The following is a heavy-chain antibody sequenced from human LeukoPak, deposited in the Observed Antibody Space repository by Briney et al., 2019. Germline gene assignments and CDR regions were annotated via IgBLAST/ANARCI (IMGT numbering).Heavy chain of an antibody. V-gene: IGHV6-1*01. D-gene: IGHD1-26*01. CDR1: GDSLSSNSAG. CDR3: ARDGGSYTYNWFDL. J-gene: IGHJ5*02. Sequence: SQTLSLTCALSGDSLSSNSAGWDWVRQSASRGLEWLGRTYYRSKWYNDYAVAVKSRITLNPDTSKNQFSLQLNSVTPEDTAVYYCARDGGSYTYNWFDLWGQGTLVTVSS. CDR2: TYYRSKWYN.